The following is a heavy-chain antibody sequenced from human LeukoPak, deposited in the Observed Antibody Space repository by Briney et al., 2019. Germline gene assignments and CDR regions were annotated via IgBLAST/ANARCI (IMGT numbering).Heavy chain of an antibody. V-gene: IGHV3-33*08. CDR2: ICYDGSKK. CDR3: ARDRAVRYFDY. D-gene: IGHD3-16*02. Sequence: GGSLRLSCAASGFTFSSNYMSWVRQAPGKGLEWVAVICYDGSKKYYADSVKGGLTISRDNSNNTLYLEMNSLRAEDTAVYYCARDRAVRYFDYWGQGTLVTVSS. CDR1: GFTFSSNY. J-gene: IGHJ4*02.